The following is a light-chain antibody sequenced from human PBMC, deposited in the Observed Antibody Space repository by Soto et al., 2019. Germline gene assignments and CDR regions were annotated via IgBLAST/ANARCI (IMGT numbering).Light chain of an antibody. CDR2: GAS. CDR1: QSVSSTY. V-gene: IGKV3-20*01. J-gene: IGKJ2*01. CDR3: QQYGSSSYT. Sequence: EIVLTQSPGTLSLSPGERATLSCRASQSVSSTYLAWYQQNPGQAPRLLIYGASSRATGIPDRFSGSGSGTAFTLTISRLEPEDLAVYFCQQYGSSSYTFGQGTKLEIK.